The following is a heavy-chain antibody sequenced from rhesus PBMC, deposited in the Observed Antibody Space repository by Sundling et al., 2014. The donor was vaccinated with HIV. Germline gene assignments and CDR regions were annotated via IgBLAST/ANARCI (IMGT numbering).Heavy chain of an antibody. V-gene: IGHV4-127*01. Sequence: QVQLQESGPGLVKPSETLSLTCAVSGYSISSAYSWNWIRHPPGKGLEWIGNIYGSGGSNYLSPSLKSRVTLSVDTSKNQFSLKLSSVTAADTAVYYCASELPTNDTFDFWGQGLRVTVSS. J-gene: IGHJ3*01. D-gene: IGHD4-11*01. CDR3: ASELPTNDTFDF. CDR1: GYSISSAYS. CDR2: IYGSGGSN.